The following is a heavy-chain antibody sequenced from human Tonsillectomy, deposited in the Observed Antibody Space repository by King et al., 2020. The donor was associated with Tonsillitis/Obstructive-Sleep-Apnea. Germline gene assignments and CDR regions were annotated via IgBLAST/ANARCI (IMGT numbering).Heavy chain of an antibody. CDR1: GYTFNSYA. Sequence: VQLVESGSELKKPGASVKVSCKASGYTFNSYAMNWVRQAPGQGLEWMGWINTNTGNPTYAQGFTGRFVFSLDTSVSTAYLQISSLKAEDTAVYYCARSTSPYYDFWSGYYHWFDPWGQGTLVTVSS. D-gene: IGHD3-3*01. CDR2: INTNTGNP. J-gene: IGHJ5*02. CDR3: ARSTSPYYDFWSGYYHWFDP. V-gene: IGHV7-4-1*02.